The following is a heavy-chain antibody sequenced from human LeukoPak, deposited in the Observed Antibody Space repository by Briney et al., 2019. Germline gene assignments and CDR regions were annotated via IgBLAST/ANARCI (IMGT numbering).Heavy chain of an antibody. D-gene: IGHD3-22*01. Sequence: PGGSLRLSCAASGFTFSSYGMHWVRQAPGKGLEWVAFIRYDGSNKYYADSVKGRFTISRDNSKNTLYLQMNSLRAEDTAVYYCAKDQSYYDSSGYTYYFDYWGQGTLVTVSS. J-gene: IGHJ4*02. CDR3: AKDQSYYDSSGYTYYFDY. CDR1: GFTFSSYG. CDR2: IRYDGSNK. V-gene: IGHV3-30*02.